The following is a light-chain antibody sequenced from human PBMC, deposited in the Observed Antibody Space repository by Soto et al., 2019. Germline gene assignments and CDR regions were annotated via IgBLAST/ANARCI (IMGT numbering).Light chain of an antibody. V-gene: IGKV3-20*01. CDR1: QSVPINY. J-gene: IGKJ2*01. Sequence: EIVLTQSPGTLSLSPGERATLSCRASQSVPINYLAWHHQKPGQAPRLLIFGASSRATGSPDRFSGSGSGTDFTLTISRLEPEDFAVYYCQQYGTSPYTFGQGTRLEIK. CDR3: QQYGTSPYT. CDR2: GAS.